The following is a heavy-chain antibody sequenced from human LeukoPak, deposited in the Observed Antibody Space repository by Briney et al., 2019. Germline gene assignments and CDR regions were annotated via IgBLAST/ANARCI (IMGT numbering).Heavy chain of an antibody. CDR2: TYTGGST. CDR1: GGSISSYY. J-gene: IGHJ5*02. V-gene: IGHV4-4*07. Sequence: SVTLSFTCTVSGGSISSYYWSWLRPPAGKGLEGIGRTYTGGSTYYNASLKSRVTMSVDTSKNQFSLKLSSVTAADTAVYYCARADYDIFAGYPNCLDPWGQGTLVTVSS. D-gene: IGHD3-9*01. CDR3: ARADYDIFAGYPNCLDP.